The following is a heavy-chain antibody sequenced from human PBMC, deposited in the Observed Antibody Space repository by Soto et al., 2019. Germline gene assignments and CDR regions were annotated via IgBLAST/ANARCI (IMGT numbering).Heavy chain of an antibody. J-gene: IGHJ4*02. V-gene: IGHV4-38-2*01. CDR3: AEHHGLGLYYD. D-gene: IGHD3-16*01. CDR1: GYSISSGYY. CDR2: IYHSGST. Sequence: SETLSLTCAVSGYSISSGYYWGWIRQPPGKGLEWIGSIYHSGSTYYNPSLKSRVTISVDTSKNQFSLKLSSVTAADTAVYYCAEHHGLGLYYDWGQRSLDTVSS.